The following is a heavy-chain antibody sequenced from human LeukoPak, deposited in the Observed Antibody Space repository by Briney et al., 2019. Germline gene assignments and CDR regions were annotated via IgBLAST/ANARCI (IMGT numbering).Heavy chain of an antibody. D-gene: IGHD1-26*01. CDR3: ARDRRDGSYYFDY. CDR1: GFTFSSYA. V-gene: IGHV3-64*01. CDR2: ISRNGGST. J-gene: IGHJ4*02. Sequence: GGSLRLSCAASGFTFSSYAMHWVRQAPGKGLEYVSAISRNGGSTYYANSVKGRFTISRDNSKNTLYLQMGSLRAEDMAVYYCARDRRDGSYYFDYWGQGTLVTVSS.